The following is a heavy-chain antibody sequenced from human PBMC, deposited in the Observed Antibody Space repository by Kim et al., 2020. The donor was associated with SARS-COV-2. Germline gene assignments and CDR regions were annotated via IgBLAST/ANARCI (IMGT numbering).Heavy chain of an antibody. CDR1: GFSFSNFG. V-gene: IGHV3-30*18. J-gene: IGHJ6*02. Sequence: GGSLRLSCAASGFSFSNFGMHWVRQAPGKGLEWLALISYEGSKKYYADSLKGRFTISRDSSKNTLYLQMNSLRAEDTAVYYCANDKSFFMITFGVELGGMDVWGQGTTVTVSS. D-gene: IGHD3-16*01. CDR3: ANDKSFFMITFGVELGGMDV. CDR2: ISYEGSKK.